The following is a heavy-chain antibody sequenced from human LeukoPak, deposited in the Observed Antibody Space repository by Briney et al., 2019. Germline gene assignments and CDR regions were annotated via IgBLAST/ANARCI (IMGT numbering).Heavy chain of an antibody. CDR1: GGSFSGYY. D-gene: IGHD6-19*01. CDR3: AGTAVAGTGNPGVDY. V-gene: IGHV4-34*01. CDR2: INHSGST. Sequence: SETLSLTCAVYGGSFSGYYWSWIRQPPGKGLEWIGEINHSGSTNYNPSLKSRVTISVDTSTNQFSLKLSSVTAADTAVYYCAGTAVAGTGNPGVDYWGQGTLVTVSS. J-gene: IGHJ4*02.